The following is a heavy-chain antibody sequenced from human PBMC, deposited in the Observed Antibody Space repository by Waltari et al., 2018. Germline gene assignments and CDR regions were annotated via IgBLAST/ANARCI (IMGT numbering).Heavy chain of an antibody. CDR2: IRYDGSNK. Sequence: QVQLVESGGGVVQPGGSLRLSCAASGFTFSSYGMHWVGQAPGKGLEWVAFIRYDGSNKYYADSVKGRFTISRDNSKNTLYLQMNSLRAEDTAVYYCAKDRERYYSIDYWGQGTLVTVSS. V-gene: IGHV3-30*02. D-gene: IGHD1-26*01. J-gene: IGHJ4*02. CDR1: GFTFSSYG. CDR3: AKDRERYYSIDY.